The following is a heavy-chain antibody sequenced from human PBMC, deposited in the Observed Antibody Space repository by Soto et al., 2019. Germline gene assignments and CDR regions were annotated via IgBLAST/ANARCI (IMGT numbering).Heavy chain of an antibody. CDR1: GGSFSGYY. V-gene: IGHV4-34*01. Sequence: XXTLSLSFAVYGGSFSGYYWRWIRQPPGKGLEWIGEINHSGSTNYSPSFQGQVTISADKSISTAYLQWSSLKASDTAMYYCARHPTSGSYPYGMDVWGQGTTVTVSS. J-gene: IGHJ6*02. CDR3: ARHPTSGSYPYGMDV. CDR2: INHSGST. D-gene: IGHD1-26*01.